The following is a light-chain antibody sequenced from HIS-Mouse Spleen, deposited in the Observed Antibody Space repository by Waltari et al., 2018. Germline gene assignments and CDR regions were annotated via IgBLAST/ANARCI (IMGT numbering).Light chain of an antibody. CDR2: EGS. V-gene: IGLV2-23*01. J-gene: IGLJ3*02. CDR3: CSYAGSSTWV. Sequence: QSALTQPASVSGSPGQSITISCTGTSSEVGSYNLVSWYQQHPGQAPQLMIYEGSKRPSGVSNRFSGSKSGNTASLTISGLQAEDEADYYCCSYAGSSTWVFGGGTKLTVL. CDR1: SSEVGSYNL.